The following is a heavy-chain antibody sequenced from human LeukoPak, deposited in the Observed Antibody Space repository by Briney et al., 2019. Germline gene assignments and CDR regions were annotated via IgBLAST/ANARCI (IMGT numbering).Heavy chain of an antibody. Sequence: PSETLSLTCTVSGGSISSYYWSWIRQPAGKGLEWIGRIYTSGSTNYNPSLKSRVTMSVDTSKNQFSLKLSSVTAADTAMYYCARISTVTTSRAYYYYYYMDVWGKGTTVTVSS. D-gene: IGHD4-17*01. CDR1: GGSISSYY. J-gene: IGHJ6*03. CDR3: ARISTVTTSRAYYYYYYMDV. CDR2: IYTSGST. V-gene: IGHV4-4*07.